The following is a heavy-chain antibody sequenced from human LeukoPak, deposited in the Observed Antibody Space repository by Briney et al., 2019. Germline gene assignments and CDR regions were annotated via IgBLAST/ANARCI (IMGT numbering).Heavy chain of an antibody. J-gene: IGHJ4*02. Sequence: GGSLRLSCEGSGFTFSNYWMGWVRQAPGKGLQWVANIKTDGSEKYYVDSVKGRFTISRDNAKNSLYLQMNSLRAEDTAVYYCARGGPPYDFWSGPRFDYWGQGTLVTVSS. CDR1: GFTFSNYW. D-gene: IGHD3-3*01. V-gene: IGHV3-7*01. CDR3: ARGGPPYDFWSGPRFDY. CDR2: IKTDGSEK.